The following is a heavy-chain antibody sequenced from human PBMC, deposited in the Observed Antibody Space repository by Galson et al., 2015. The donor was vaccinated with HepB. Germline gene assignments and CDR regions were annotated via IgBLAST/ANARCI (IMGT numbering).Heavy chain of an antibody. CDR2: IYYSGIT. CDR1: GGSINSGTYY. D-gene: IGHD2-2*01. CDR3: ARESSTDAFDI. Sequence: QVQLQESGPGLVKPSQTLSLTCTVSGGSINSGTYYWSWIRQHPGKGLEWIGNIYYSGITYYNPFLKSRITMSVETSKNQYSLKLTSGTAADTAVYYCARESSTDAFDIWGQGTMVTVSS. V-gene: IGHV4-31*03. J-gene: IGHJ3*02.